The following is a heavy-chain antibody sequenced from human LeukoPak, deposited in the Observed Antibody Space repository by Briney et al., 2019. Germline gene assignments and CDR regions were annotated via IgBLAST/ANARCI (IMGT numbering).Heavy chain of an antibody. CDR3: ANMYSSSWSWFDP. Sequence: ASVKVSCKASGYTFTSYGISWVRQAPGQGLEWMGWISVYNGNTNYAQKLQGRVTMTTDTSTSTACMELRSLRSDDTAVYYCANMYSSSWSWFDPWGQGTLVTVSS. J-gene: IGHJ5*02. V-gene: IGHV1-18*01. CDR1: GYTFTSYG. CDR2: ISVYNGNT. D-gene: IGHD6-13*01.